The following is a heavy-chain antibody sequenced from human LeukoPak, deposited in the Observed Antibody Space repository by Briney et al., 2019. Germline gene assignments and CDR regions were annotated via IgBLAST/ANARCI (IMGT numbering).Heavy chain of an antibody. CDR1: GGSISSYY. Sequence: SETLSLTCTVSGGSISSYYWSWIRQPAGKGLEWIGRIYTSGSTNYNPSLKSRVTMSVDTSKSQFSLKLSSVAAADTAVYYCARTYCSGGSCYYDYWGQGTLVTVSS. CDR2: IYTSGST. D-gene: IGHD2-15*01. V-gene: IGHV4-4*07. J-gene: IGHJ4*02. CDR3: ARTYCSGGSCYYDY.